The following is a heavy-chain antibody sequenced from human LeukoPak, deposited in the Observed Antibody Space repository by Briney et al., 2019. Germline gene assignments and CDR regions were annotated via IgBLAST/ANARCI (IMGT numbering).Heavy chain of an antibody. CDR2: ISYDGSNK. D-gene: IGHD3-16*02. CDR3: ARGGREFSDYLDY. V-gene: IGHV3-30-3*01. Sequence: PGGSLRLSCAASGFAFSSYNMNWVRQAPGKGLEWVAVISYDGSNKYYADSVKGRFTISRDNSKNTLYLQMNSLRAEDTAVYYCARGGREFSDYLDYWGQGTLVTVSS. CDR1: GFAFSSYN. J-gene: IGHJ4*02.